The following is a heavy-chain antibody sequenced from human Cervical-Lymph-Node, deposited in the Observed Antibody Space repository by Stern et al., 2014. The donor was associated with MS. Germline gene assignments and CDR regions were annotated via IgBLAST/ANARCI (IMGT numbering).Heavy chain of an antibody. CDR3: ARDKDHGLDI. V-gene: IGHV1-18*01. CDR1: GYTFTSNG. CDR2: ISAQTGST. D-gene: IGHD4/OR15-4a*01. J-gene: IGHJ3*02. Sequence: VQLVESGLEVKKPGASVKVSCKASGYTFTSNGISWVRQAPGQGLEWMGWISAQTGSTAYVQSFHDRFTMTTDPSTRTAFMELRSLRSDDTAMYYCARDKDHGLDIGGQGTMVTISS.